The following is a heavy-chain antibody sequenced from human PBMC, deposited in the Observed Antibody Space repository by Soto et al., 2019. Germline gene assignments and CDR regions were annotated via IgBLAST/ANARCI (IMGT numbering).Heavy chain of an antibody. CDR3: ARPQKTSTFHYVSVDAFDI. V-gene: IGHV3-48*03. CDR1: GFTFGSFE. CDR2: ISSSGYPI. J-gene: IGHJ3*02. Sequence: EAQLVESGGGFVQPGGSLRLSCAASGFTFGSFEMIWVRQAPGKGLEWVSYISSSGYPIYYADSVKGRFTISRDNTKHFLFLQMNSLSAEDTAIYYCARPQKTSTFHYVSVDAFDIWGQGTMVTVSS. D-gene: IGHD3-16*01.